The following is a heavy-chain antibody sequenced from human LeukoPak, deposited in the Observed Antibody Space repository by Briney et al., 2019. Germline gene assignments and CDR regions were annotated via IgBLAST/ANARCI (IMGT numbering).Heavy chain of an antibody. CDR2: IYTSGST. V-gene: IGHV4-4*07. CDR1: GGSISSYY. J-gene: IGHJ3*02. D-gene: IGHD3-10*01. Sequence: SETLSLTCTVSGGSISSYYWSWIRQPAGKGLEWIGRIYTSGSTNYNPSLRSRVSISVDTSKNQFSLKLRSVTAADTAVYFCARRYFGSGSSTFDIWGQGTMVTVSS. CDR3: ARRYFGSGSSTFDI.